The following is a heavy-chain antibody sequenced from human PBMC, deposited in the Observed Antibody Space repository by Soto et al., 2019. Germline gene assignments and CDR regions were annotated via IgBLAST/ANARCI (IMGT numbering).Heavy chain of an antibody. CDR2: IIPMFDTA. CDR1: GGTFSSYA. D-gene: IGHD3-22*01. CDR3: ARSLTYYYETSGYYLGNI. V-gene: IGHV1-69*01. J-gene: IGHJ4*02. Sequence: QVQLVQSGAEVKKPGSSVKVSCKASGGTFSSYAFSWVRQAPGQGLEWMGGIIPMFDTANYAQKFQDRVTLSADESTSTAYMELSSLTSEDTAVYYCARSLTYYYETSGYYLGNIWGQGTLVTVSS.